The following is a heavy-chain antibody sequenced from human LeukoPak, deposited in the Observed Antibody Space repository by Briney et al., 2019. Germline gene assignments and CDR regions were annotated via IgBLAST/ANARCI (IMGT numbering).Heavy chain of an antibody. CDR3: TRDRGTYNWFDP. V-gene: IGHV3-73*01. CDR1: GFTFSGSA. J-gene: IGHJ5*02. Sequence: GGSLRLSCAASGFTFSGSAVHWVRQSSGKGLEWVGHIDRKDNLYATAYAESVKGRFTISRDDSKDTAFLHMDSLKTEDTALYYCTRDRGTYNWFDPWGQGTLVTVSS. CDR2: IDRKDNLYAT. D-gene: IGHD2-15*01.